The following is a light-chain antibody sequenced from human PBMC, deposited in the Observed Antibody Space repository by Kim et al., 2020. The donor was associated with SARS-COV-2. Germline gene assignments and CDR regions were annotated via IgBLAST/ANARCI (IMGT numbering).Light chain of an antibody. V-gene: IGKV1-5*01. CDR1: QYLATW. CDR2: DAS. J-gene: IGKJ2*01. Sequence: DIQMTQYPSTLSASVGDTVSITCRASQYLATWVAWYQQKPGMAPKVLMYDASKLKSGVPSRFSGSGSGTEFTLTITSLQPDDFATYYRQQYKSDPYTFGQETKL. CDR3: QQYKSDPYT.